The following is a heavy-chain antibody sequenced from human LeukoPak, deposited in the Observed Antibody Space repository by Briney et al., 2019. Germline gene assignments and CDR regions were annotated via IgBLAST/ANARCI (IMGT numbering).Heavy chain of an antibody. CDR3: ARMYYYDSSGPFDY. V-gene: IGHV1-18*01. CDR1: GYTFTSYG. Sequence: EASVKVSCKASGYTFTSYGISWVRQAPGQGLEWMGWISAYNGNTNYAQKLQGRVTMTTDTSTSTAYMELRSLRSDDTAVYYCARMYYYDSSGPFDYWGQGTLVTVSS. CDR2: ISAYNGNT. J-gene: IGHJ4*02. D-gene: IGHD3-22*01.